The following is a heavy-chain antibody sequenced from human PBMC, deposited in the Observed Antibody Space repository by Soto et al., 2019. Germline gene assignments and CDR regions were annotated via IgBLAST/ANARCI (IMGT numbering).Heavy chain of an antibody. J-gene: IGHJ4*02. D-gene: IGHD2-15*01. Sequence: EVQLLESGGGLTQAGGFLRLSCAASGFTFSTYAMSWVRQAPGKGLEWVSAISGSGDSTYYADSVKGRFTISRDNSKNTLYQHMNSLRSEDTAVDYCAKGSGHCSGGSCYAPTDYWGQGTLVTVSS. V-gene: IGHV3-23*01. CDR3: AKGSGHCSGGSCYAPTDY. CDR2: ISGSGDST. CDR1: GFTFSTYA.